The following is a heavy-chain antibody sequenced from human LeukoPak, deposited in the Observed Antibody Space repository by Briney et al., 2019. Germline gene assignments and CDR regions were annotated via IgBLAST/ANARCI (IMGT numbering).Heavy chain of an antibody. CDR1: GFTFDDYA. CDR3: AKAHYGDVTLGS. CDR2: INGHAGRK. J-gene: IGHJ4*02. D-gene: IGHD4-17*01. Sequence: GGSLRLSCAASGFTFDDYAMHWVRQVPWEALEWVSLINGHAGRKYYADSVKGRFTISRDNSKNSLYLQMNSLRTEDSAFYYCAKAHYGDVTLGSWGQGTLVTVSS. V-gene: IGHV3-43*02.